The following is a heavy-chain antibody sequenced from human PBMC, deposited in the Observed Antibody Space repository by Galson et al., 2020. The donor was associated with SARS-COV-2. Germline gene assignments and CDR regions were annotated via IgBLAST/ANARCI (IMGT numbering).Heavy chain of an antibody. V-gene: IGHV3-7*03. J-gene: IGHJ3*02. CDR2: IKPDGSGT. D-gene: IGHD6-13*01. Sequence: GGTLRLSCVVSGFAFPAHWMNWIRRAPGKGLEWVANIKPDGSGTSYVDSVTGRFTISRNSAQSSLFLQMNSVSVEDTAVYYCAGGVSSAVDIWGQGTMVTVSS. CDR3: AGGVSSAVDI. CDR1: GFAFPAHW.